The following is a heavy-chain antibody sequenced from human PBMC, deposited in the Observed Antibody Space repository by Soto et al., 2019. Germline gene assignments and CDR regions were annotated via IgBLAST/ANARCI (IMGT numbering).Heavy chain of an antibody. CDR3: AKERVGWLQLFDY. Sequence: EVQLLESGGGLVQPGGSLSLSCAASGFTFSSYAMSWVRQARGKGLEWVSDISGSGGSTYYADSVKGRFTISRDNSKNTLYLQMNSLRAEDTAVYYCAKERVGWLQLFDYWGQGTLVTVSS. D-gene: IGHD5-12*01. V-gene: IGHV3-23*01. J-gene: IGHJ4*02. CDR2: ISGSGGST. CDR1: GFTFSSYA.